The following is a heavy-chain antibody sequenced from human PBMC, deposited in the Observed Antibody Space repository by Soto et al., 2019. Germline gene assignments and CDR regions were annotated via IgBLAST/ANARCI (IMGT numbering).Heavy chain of an antibody. CDR2: ISSSGSTM. CDR1: GFTFSDYY. CDR3: ASLTVRNIIAVAGPFDY. Sequence: GGSLRLSCAASGFTFSDYYMSWIRQAPGKGLEWVSYISSSGSTMYYADSVKGRFTISRDNAKNSLYLQMNSLRAEDTAVYYCASLTVRNIIAVAGPFDYWGQGTLVTVSS. V-gene: IGHV3-11*01. D-gene: IGHD6-19*01. J-gene: IGHJ4*02.